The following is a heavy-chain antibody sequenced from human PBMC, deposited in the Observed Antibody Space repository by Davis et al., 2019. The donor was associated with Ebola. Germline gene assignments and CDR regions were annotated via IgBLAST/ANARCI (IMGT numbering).Heavy chain of an antibody. D-gene: IGHD5-12*01. Sequence: PGGSLRLSCKGSGYSFTSYWIGWVRQMPGKGLEWMGIIYPGDSDTRYSPSFQGQVTISADKSISTAYLQWSSLKASDTAMYYCARLVATHHYYYYYGMDVWGQGTTVTVSS. CDR3: ARLVATHHYYYYYGMDV. CDR1: GYSFTSYW. V-gene: IGHV5-51*01. CDR2: IYPGDSDT. J-gene: IGHJ6*02.